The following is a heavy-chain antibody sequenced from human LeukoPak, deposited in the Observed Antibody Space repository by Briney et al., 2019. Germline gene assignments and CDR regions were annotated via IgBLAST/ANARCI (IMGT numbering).Heavy chain of an antibody. D-gene: IGHD5-18*01. J-gene: IGHJ3*02. Sequence: GGSLRLSCAASGFTFSSYGMHWVRQAPGKRLEWVAFIRYDGSNKYYADSVKGRFTISRDNSKNTLYLQMNSLRAEDTAVYYCAKDFSAMVQYAFDIWGQGTMVTVSS. CDR2: IRYDGSNK. V-gene: IGHV3-30*02. CDR1: GFTFSSYG. CDR3: AKDFSAMVQYAFDI.